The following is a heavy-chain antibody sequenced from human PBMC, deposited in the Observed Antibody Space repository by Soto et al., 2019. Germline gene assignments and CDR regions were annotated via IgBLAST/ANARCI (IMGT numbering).Heavy chain of an antibody. Sequence: SVKVSCKASGGTFSSYAISWVRQAPGQGLEWMGGIIPIFGTANYAQKFQGRVTITADESTSTAYMELSSLRSEDTAVYYCARGSAAVPYSSGYYRWPLQYWGQGTMVTVS. CDR3: ARGSAAVPYSSGYYRWPLQY. CDR2: IIPIFGTA. J-gene: IGHJ4*02. CDR1: GGTFSSYA. D-gene: IGHD3-22*01. V-gene: IGHV1-69*13.